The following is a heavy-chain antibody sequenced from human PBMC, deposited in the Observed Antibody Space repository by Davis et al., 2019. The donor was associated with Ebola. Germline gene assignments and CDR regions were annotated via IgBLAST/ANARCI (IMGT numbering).Heavy chain of an antibody. V-gene: IGHV3-53*01. J-gene: IGHJ4*02. CDR3: ARSAAARFDY. Sequence: GESLKISCAASGFTVSSNYMSWVRQAPGKGLEWVSVIYSGGSTYYADSVKGRFTISRDNSKNTLYLQMNSLRAEDTAVYYCARSAAARFDYWGQGTLVTVSS. D-gene: IGHD6-6*01. CDR2: IYSGGST. CDR1: GFTVSSNY.